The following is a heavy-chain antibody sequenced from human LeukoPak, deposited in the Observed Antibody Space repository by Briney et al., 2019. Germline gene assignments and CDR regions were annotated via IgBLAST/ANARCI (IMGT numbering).Heavy chain of an antibody. CDR3: AKDPKLELPNYFDY. Sequence: GGSLRLSCAASGFTFDDYGMSWVRQAPGKGLEWVSGINWNGGSTGYADSVKGRFTISRDNAKNSLYLQMNSLRAEDTAVYYCAKDPKLELPNYFDYWGQGTLVTVSS. CDR2: INWNGGST. D-gene: IGHD1-7*01. CDR1: GFTFDDYG. J-gene: IGHJ4*02. V-gene: IGHV3-20*04.